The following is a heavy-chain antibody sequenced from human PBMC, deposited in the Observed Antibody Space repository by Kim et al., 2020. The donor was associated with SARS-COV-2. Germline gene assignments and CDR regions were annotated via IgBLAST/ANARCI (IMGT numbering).Heavy chain of an antibody. J-gene: IGHJ5*01. CDR1: GFTFNNYA. CDR2: ISGSGGST. V-gene: IGHV3-23*01. Sequence: GGSLRLSCVASGFTFNNYAMTWVRQAPGRGLEWVSTISGSGGSTNYADSVKGRFTIPRDNSKNTLYLQMNSLRADDTAVYYCAKGDCSSSTCYTAASWG. CDR3: AKGDCSSSTCYTAAS. D-gene: IGHD2-2*02.